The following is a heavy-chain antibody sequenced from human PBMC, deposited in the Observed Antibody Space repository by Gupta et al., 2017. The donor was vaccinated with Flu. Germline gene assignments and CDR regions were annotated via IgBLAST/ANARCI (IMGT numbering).Heavy chain of an antibody. CDR2: IYASGTT. V-gene: IGHV4-61*02. CDR1: GDSITSVTS. J-gene: IGHJ2*01. CDR3: ARDSDYVWGSYPFGAWYSDL. Sequence: QVQLQESGPGLVKPSQTLSLTCTVSGDSITSVTSWSWIRQPAGNGLEWIGRIYASGTTSYNPSLKSRLAMSVDTSKNQFSLKLTSVTAADTAVYYCARDSDYVWGSYPFGAWYSDLWGRGTLVTVSS. D-gene: IGHD3-16*01.